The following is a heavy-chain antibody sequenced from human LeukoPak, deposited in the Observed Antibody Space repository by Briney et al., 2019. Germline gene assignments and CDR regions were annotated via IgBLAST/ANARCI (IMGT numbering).Heavy chain of an antibody. CDR2: IYGSGST. CDR3: AREGTSGTHLNWFDP. D-gene: IGHD1-1*01. V-gene: IGHV4-59*01. Sequence: PSETLSLTCTVSGGSISSYYWSWIRQPPGKGLEWIGHIYGSGSTNYNPSLKSRVTLSVDTSRNQFSLKLSSVTAADTAVYYCAREGTSGTHLNWFDPWGQGTLVTVSS. J-gene: IGHJ5*02. CDR1: GGSISSYY.